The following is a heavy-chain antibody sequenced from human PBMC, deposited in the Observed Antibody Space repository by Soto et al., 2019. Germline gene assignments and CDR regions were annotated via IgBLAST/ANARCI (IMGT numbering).Heavy chain of an antibody. J-gene: IGHJ4*01. V-gene: IGHV3-64D*06. CDR2: ITSDGDST. CDR3: VKGNQLLRYYFEF. D-gene: IGHD2-15*01. CDR1: GFTFSNYA. Sequence: GGSLRLSCSVSGFTFSNYAMHWVRQSPGKGLEYVSGITSDGDSTWHADSVKDRFTISRDNSKNTLFLQMSSLRVEDTAIYFCVKGNQLLRYYFEFWGPGTLVTVSS.